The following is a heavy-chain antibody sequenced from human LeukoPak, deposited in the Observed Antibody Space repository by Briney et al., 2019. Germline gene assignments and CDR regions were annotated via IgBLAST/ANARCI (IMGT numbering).Heavy chain of an antibody. D-gene: IGHD6-19*01. CDR1: GFTFSSYN. V-gene: IGHV3-21*01. Sequence: PGGSLRLSCAASGFTFSSYNMNWVRQAPGKGLEWVSSISFSSSYIYYADSVKGRFTISRDNAKNSLYLQMNSLRADDTAVCYCARKGIGVAGPFDYWGQGTLVTVSS. CDR2: ISFSSSYI. J-gene: IGHJ4*02. CDR3: ARKGIGVAGPFDY.